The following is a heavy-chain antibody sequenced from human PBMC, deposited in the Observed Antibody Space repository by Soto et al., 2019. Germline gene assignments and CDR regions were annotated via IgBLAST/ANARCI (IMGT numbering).Heavy chain of an antibody. CDR2: ISDTDGST. CDR1: GFTFTNYG. D-gene: IGHD5-18*01. Sequence: EVQLLDSGGGLVQPGGSLRLSCVASGFTFTNYGMNWVRQAPGKGLEWVSAISDTDGSTFYADSAKGRFTISRDNSKNTLYLQMDGLRSEDTAIYYCAAALSGYTPNYDYWGQGTPVTVSS. V-gene: IGHV3-23*01. CDR3: AAALSGYTPNYDY. J-gene: IGHJ4*02.